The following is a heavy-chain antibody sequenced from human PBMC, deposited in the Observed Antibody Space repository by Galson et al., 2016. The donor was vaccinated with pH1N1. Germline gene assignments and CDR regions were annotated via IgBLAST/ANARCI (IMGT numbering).Heavy chain of an antibody. Sequence: SLRLSCAASGFTFTSYAMHWVRQAPGKGLEWVAVILYDGTNEYYADSVKGRSTISRDKTQSTVYLQMNSLRTEDTAVYYCARDSEYSGHEGFHWAQGTLVIV. CDR2: ILYDGTNE. J-gene: IGHJ4*02. CDR1: GFTFTSYA. CDR3: ARDSEYSGHEGFH. D-gene: IGHD5-12*01. V-gene: IGHV3-30*04.